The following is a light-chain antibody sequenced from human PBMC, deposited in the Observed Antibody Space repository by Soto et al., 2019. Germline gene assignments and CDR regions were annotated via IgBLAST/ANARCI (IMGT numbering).Light chain of an antibody. J-gene: IGLJ3*02. CDR1: RSNIGRNF. CDR3: AAWDDTLDAQV. CDR2: RNN. Sequence: QPVLTQSPSASGTPGQRVTISCSGSRSNIGRNFAYWYQHVPGTAPRLLIQRNNERPSGVPDRFSGSKSGTSVSVAISGLRSDDEATYYCAAWDDTLDAQVFGGGTKLTVL. V-gene: IGLV1-47*01.